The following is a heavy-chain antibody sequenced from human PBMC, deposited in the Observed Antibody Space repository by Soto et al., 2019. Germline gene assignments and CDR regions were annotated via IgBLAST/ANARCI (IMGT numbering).Heavy chain of an antibody. CDR3: ARDSGVLMVYATHNWFDP. CDR1: GFTFSSYS. Sequence: GGSLRLSCAASGFTFSSYSMNWVRQAPGKGLEWVSSISSSSSYIYYADSVKGRFTISRDNAKNSLYLQMNSLRAEDTAVYYCARDSGVLMVYATHNWFDPWGQGT. CDR2: ISSSSSYI. D-gene: IGHD2-8*01. V-gene: IGHV3-21*01. J-gene: IGHJ5*02.